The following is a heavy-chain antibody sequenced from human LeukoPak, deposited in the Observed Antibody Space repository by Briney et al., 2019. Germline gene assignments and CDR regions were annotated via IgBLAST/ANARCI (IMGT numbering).Heavy chain of an antibody. V-gene: IGHV3-30*02. CDR3: ATRSFWGSYPQVDY. Sequence: GGSLRLSCAASGFTFSYYGMHWVRQAPGKGLEWVAFIRFDQTNKDYADSVKGRFTISRDNSKNTLYLQMNSLRPEDTAVYYCATRSFWGSYPQVDYWGQGTLVTVSS. J-gene: IGHJ4*02. CDR2: IRFDQTNK. D-gene: IGHD3-16*02. CDR1: GFTFSYYG.